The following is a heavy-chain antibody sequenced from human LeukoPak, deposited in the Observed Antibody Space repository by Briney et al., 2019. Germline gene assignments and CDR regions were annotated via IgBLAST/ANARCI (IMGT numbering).Heavy chain of an antibody. CDR2: INHSGST. D-gene: IGHD3-10*01. J-gene: IGHJ4*02. V-gene: IGHV4-34*01. CDR1: GGSFSGYY. CDR3: ARFRRGSGSYYKVFDY. Sequence: KTSETLSLTCAVYGGSFSGYYWSWIRQPPGKGLEWIGEINHSGSTNYNPSLKSRVTISVDTSKNQFSLKLSSVTAADTAVYYRARFRRGSGSYYKVFDYWGQGTLVTVSS.